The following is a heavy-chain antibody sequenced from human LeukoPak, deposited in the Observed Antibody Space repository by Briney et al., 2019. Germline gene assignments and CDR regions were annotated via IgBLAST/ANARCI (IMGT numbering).Heavy chain of an antibody. CDR2: TYYMSRWYT. Sequence: PTLTLTCAISGDSVSSNSAAWNWIRQSPSRGLEWLGRTYYMSRWYTDYAVSMKRRITINPDTSKNQFSLQLNSVTPEDTAVYYCARSRLRGYFRYNWFDLGGQEPGVTVSS. J-gene: IGHJ5*02. CDR3: ARSRLRGYFRYNWFDL. CDR1: GDSVSSNSAA. V-gene: IGHV6-1*01. D-gene: IGHD2-15*01.